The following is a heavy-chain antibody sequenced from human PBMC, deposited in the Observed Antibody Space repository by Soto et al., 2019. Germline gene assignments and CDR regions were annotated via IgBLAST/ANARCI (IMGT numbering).Heavy chain of an antibody. CDR2: IYSGGST. V-gene: IGHV3-66*01. D-gene: IGHD3-3*01. J-gene: IGHJ4*01. Sequence: GGSLRVSCAASGFTVSSNYMSWVRQAPGKGLEWVSVIYSGGSTYYADSVKGRFTISRDNSKNTLYLQMNSLRAEDTAVYYCARGSLTYYDFWSGYYFLDFWGHGTLVT. CDR3: ARGSLTYYDFWSGYYFLDF. CDR1: GFTVSSNY.